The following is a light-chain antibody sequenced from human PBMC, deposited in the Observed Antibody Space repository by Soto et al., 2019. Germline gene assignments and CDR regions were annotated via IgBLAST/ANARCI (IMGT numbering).Light chain of an antibody. CDR2: DAS. Sequence: EIVLTQSPATLSLSPGERATLSCRASQSVSSYLAWYQQKPGQAPRLLIYDASNRATGIPARFSGCGSGTDFTLTISSLEPEDFAVYYCQQRSNWLPLTFGGGTKVDIK. J-gene: IGKJ4*01. CDR1: QSVSSY. V-gene: IGKV3-11*01. CDR3: QQRSNWLPLT.